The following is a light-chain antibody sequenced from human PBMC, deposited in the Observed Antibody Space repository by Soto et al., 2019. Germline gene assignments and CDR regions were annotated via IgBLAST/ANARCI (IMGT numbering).Light chain of an antibody. CDR1: QSITTW. J-gene: IGKJ4*02. V-gene: IGKV1-5*03. CDR3: KLYNSYALA. Sequence: DIQMTQSPSTLSASVGDSVTITCRASQSITTWLAWYQQKPGKAPKLLIQKASTLESGVPSRFGGSGFGTESTLTINSPQPYDFATYYCKLYNSYALAFGGGTKVEI. CDR2: KAS.